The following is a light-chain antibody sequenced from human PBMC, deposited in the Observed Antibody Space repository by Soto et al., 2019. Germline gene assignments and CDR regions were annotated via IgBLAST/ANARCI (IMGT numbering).Light chain of an antibody. CDR2: GAS. Sequence: IQMTQSPSSLSASVGDRVTITCRASQRLTNYLNWYQQKPGKAPKLLIYGASHLQSGVPSRFSGSGSETDFTRTISSLQPEDFATDYGQHSYSPYTFGQGTNLEIK. CDR1: QRLTNY. J-gene: IGKJ2*01. CDR3: QHSYSPYT. V-gene: IGKV1-39*01.